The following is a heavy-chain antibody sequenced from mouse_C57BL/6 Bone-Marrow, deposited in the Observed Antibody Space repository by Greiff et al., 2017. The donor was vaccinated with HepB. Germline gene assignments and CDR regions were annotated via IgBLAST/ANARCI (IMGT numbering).Heavy chain of an antibody. CDR1: GYTFTSYG. J-gene: IGHJ3*01. V-gene: IGHV1-81*01. CDR2: IYPRSGNT. CDR3: ARGGNYYGDQYEGFAY. D-gene: IGHD1-1*01. Sequence: QVQLQQSGAELARPGASVKLSCKASGYTFTSYGISWVKQRTGQGLEWIGEIYPRSGNTYYNEKFKGKATLTADKSSSTAYMELRSLTSEDSAVYFCARGGNYYGDQYEGFAYWGQGTLVTVSA.